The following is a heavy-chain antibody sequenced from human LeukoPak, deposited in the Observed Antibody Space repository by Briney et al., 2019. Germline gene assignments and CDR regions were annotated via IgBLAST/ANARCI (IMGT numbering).Heavy chain of an antibody. CDR3: AGLVGRYSSGLYYYYFDY. CDR1: GDSTNSLDL. D-gene: IGHD3-22*01. J-gene: IGHJ4*02. CDR2: MYLSGTT. V-gene: IGHV4-4*02. Sequence: SETLSLTCTVSGDSTNSLDLWSWVRQPPGKGLEWIGEMYLSGTTHSNPSVKSRVTISIDKSKNQFFLNLSSVTAADTAVYYCAGLVGRYSSGLYYYYFDYWGQGTLVTASS.